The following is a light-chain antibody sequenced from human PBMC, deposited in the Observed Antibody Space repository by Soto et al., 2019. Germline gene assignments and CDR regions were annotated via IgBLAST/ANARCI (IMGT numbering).Light chain of an antibody. CDR1: QSVSSY. J-gene: IGKJ4*01. V-gene: IGKV3-11*01. Sequence: EIVLTQSPATLSLSPGERATLSCRASQSVSSYLAWYQQKPGQAPRLLIYDASNRATGIPARFSGSGSGTDFTLTISSLEPEDFAVYYCQQRRIWPPLTFGGGTTVEIK. CDR3: QQRRIWPPLT. CDR2: DAS.